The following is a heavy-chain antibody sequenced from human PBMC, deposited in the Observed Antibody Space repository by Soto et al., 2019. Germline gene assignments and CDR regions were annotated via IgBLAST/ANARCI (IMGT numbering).Heavy chain of an antibody. V-gene: IGHV1-58*02. CDR3: AAAYYDFWSGYRPYYFDY. D-gene: IGHD3-3*01. CDR1: GFTFTSSA. Sequence: ASVKVSCKASGFTFTSSAMQWVRQARGQRLEWIGWIVVGSGNTNYAQKFQERVTITRDMSTSTAYMELSSLRSEDTAVYYCAAAYYDFWSGYRPYYFDYWGQGTLVTVSS. CDR2: IVVGSGNT. J-gene: IGHJ4*02.